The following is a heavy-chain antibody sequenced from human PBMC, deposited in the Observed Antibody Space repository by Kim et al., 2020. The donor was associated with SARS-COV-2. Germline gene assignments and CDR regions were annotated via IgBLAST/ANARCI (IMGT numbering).Heavy chain of an antibody. V-gene: IGHV3-33*01. CDR1: GFTFSSYG. CDR2: IWYDGSNK. J-gene: IGHJ3*02. CDR3: ARAYPPKITMVRGRGGAFDI. Sequence: GGSLRLSCAASGFTFSSYGMHWVRQAPGKGLEWVAVIWYDGSNKYYADSVKGRFTISRDNSKNTLYLQMNSLRAEDTAVYYCARAYPPKITMVRGRGGAFDIWGQGTMVTVSS. D-gene: IGHD3-10*01.